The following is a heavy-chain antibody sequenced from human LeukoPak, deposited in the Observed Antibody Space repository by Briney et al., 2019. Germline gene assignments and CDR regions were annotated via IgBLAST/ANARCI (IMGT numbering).Heavy chain of an antibody. D-gene: IGHD3-9*01. CDR2: IYSGGST. V-gene: IGHV3-53*01. J-gene: IGHJ6*04. CDR1: GFTVSSNY. Sequence: PGGSLRLSCAASGFTVSSNYMSWVRQAPGKGLEWVSVIYSGGSTYYADSVKGRFTISRDNSKNTLYLQMNSLRAEDTAVYYCARDRQVYYDILTGSTYYYYGMDVWGKGTTVTVSS. CDR3: ARDRQVYYDILTGSTYYYYGMDV.